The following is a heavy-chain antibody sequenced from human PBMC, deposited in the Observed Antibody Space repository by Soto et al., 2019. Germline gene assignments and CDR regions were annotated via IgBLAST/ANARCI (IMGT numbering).Heavy chain of an antibody. CDR1: GGSISSSSYY. D-gene: IGHD2-8*01. Sequence: SETLSLTCTVSGGSISSSSYYWGWIRQPPGKGLEWIGSIYYSGSTYYNPSLKSRVTISVDTSKNQFSLKLSSVTAADTAVYYCARVLMVYPENWFDPWGQGTLVTVSS. V-gene: IGHV4-39*01. J-gene: IGHJ5*02. CDR2: IYYSGST. CDR3: ARVLMVYPENWFDP.